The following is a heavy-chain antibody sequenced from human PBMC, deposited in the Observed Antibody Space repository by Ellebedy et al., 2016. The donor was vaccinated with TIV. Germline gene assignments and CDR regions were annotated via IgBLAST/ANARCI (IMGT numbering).Heavy chain of an antibody. V-gene: IGHV3-33*01. Sequence: GESLKISCEASGFIFSPYGMHWVRQAPGKGLEWVAFIWYDGGNKYYADSVKGRFTISRDNSKNTLYLQMNNLGADDTAVFYCARNRHVERGDCLDYWGQGTLVTVSS. D-gene: IGHD2-21*02. CDR2: IWYDGGNK. J-gene: IGHJ4*02. CDR3: ARNRHVERGDCLDY. CDR1: GFIFSPYG.